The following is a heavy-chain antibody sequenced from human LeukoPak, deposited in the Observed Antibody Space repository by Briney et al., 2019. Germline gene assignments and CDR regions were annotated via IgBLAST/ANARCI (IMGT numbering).Heavy chain of an antibody. Sequence: GASVKVSCKASGYTFTSYYMHWVRQAPGQGLEWMGIINPSGGSTSYAQKFQGRVTITADESTSTAYMELSSLRSEDTAVYYCARDKPLTPGIAAAGTLGWFDPWGQGTLVTVSS. CDR3: ARDKPLTPGIAAAGTLGWFDP. CDR1: GYTFTSYY. J-gene: IGHJ5*02. CDR2: INPSGGST. D-gene: IGHD6-13*01. V-gene: IGHV1-46*01.